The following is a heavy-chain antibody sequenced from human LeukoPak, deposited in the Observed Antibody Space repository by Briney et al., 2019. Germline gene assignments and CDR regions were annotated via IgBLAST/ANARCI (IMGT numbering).Heavy chain of an antibody. CDR1: GFTFSSYS. V-gene: IGHV3-9*01. J-gene: IGHJ4*02. CDR3: AKEVRDGYNLDY. Sequence: GGSLRLSCAASGFTFSSYSMNWVRQAPGKGLEWVSGISWNSGSIGYADSVKGRFTISRDNAKNSLYLQMNSLRAEDTALYYCAKEVRDGYNLDYWGQGTLVTVSS. D-gene: IGHD5-24*01. CDR2: ISWNSGSI.